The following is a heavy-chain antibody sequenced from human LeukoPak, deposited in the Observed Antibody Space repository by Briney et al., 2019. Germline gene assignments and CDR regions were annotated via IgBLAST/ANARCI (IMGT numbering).Heavy chain of an antibody. CDR3: TRGCTGTRCPADY. J-gene: IGHJ4*02. V-gene: IGHV3-74*01. CDR1: GFTFNSHW. Sequence: GGSLRLSCAASGFTFNSHWMHWVCQAPGKGLMWVSTVSPVGTDTNYADSVRGRFTISRDNAKNTLYLQMNSLRAEDTALYFCTRGCTGTRCPADYWGQGALVTVSS. CDR2: VSPVGTDT. D-gene: IGHD2-2*01.